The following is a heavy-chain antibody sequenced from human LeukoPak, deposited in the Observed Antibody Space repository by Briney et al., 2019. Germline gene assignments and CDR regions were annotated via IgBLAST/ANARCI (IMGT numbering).Heavy chain of an antibody. Sequence: GGSLRLSCVASGFTVTTNYMSWVRQAPGKGLEWVSITYSGGNSNSADSVKGRFTITRDNSKNTLYLQMNSLRAEDTAVYYCARGGSRYFHNWGQGTLVTVST. CDR2: TYSGGNS. J-gene: IGHJ4*02. D-gene: IGHD3-10*01. CDR3: ARGGSRYFHN. CDR1: GFTVTTNY. V-gene: IGHV3-66*01.